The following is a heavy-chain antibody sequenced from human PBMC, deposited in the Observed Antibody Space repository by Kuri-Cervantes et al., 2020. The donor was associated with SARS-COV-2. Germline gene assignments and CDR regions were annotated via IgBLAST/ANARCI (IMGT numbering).Heavy chain of an antibody. J-gene: IGHJ6*04. V-gene: IGHV4-34*01. D-gene: IGHD4-23*01. CDR3: ARPGGFLDV. Sequence: SQTLSLTCAVYGGSFSGYDWIWIRQPPGKGLEWIGEINHSGYTKYNPSLKSRVTISVDTSKNPFPLKLSSVTAADTAVYYCARPGGFLDVWGKGTTVTVSS. CDR2: INHSGYT. CDR1: GGSFSGYD.